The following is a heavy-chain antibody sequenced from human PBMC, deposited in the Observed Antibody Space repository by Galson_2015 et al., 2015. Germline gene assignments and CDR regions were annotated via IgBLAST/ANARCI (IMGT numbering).Heavy chain of an antibody. V-gene: IGHV4-39*07. CDR2: IYYSGST. J-gene: IGHJ4*02. D-gene: IGHD6-6*01. CDR1: GGSISSSSYY. Sequence: SETLSLTCTVSGGSISSSSYYWGWIRQPPGKGLEWIGSIYYSGSTYYNPSLKSRVTISVDTSKNQFSLKLSSVTAADTAVYYCARGSSSALLFDYWGQGTLVTVSS. CDR3: ARGSSSALLFDY.